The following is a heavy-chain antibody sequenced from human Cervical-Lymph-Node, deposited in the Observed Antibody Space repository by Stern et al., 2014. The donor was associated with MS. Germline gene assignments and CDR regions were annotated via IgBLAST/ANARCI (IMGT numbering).Heavy chain of an antibody. Sequence: LQLQESGPGLVKPSGTLSLTCAISGDYINNSNWWSWVRQPPGKGLEWIGEIYHSGSTSYNPSLKNLVTLSGDTSKNQFSLNLDSGTAADTAVYYCATIGGGDYWGQGILVTVSS. CDR3: ATIGGGDY. D-gene: IGHD3-16*01. CDR1: GDYINNSNW. V-gene: IGHV4-4*02. J-gene: IGHJ4*02. CDR2: IYHSGST.